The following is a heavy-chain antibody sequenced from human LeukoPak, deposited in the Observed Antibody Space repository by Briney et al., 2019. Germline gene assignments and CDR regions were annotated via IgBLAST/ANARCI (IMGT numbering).Heavy chain of an antibody. CDR3: ARGGSGYCSSTSCFGFDY. Sequence: GGSLRLSCAASGFTFSSYAMHWVRQAPGKGLEYVSAISSNGGSTYYANSVKGRFTISRDNSKNTLYLRMGSLRAEDMAVYYCARGGSGYCSSTSCFGFDYWGQGTLVTVSS. CDR1: GFTFSSYA. J-gene: IGHJ4*02. CDR2: ISSNGGST. V-gene: IGHV3-64*01. D-gene: IGHD2-2*01.